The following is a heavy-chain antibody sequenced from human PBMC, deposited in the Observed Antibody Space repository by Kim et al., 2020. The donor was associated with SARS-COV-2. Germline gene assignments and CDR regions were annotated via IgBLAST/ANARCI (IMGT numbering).Heavy chain of an antibody. D-gene: IGHD5-12*01. V-gene: IGHV3-11*01. CDR2: I. CDR3: AKSGLGYNAFEF. Sequence: IFYSESVKGRFTLSRDNAKNSLYLQMNSLGVEDTAIYYCAKSGLGYNAFEFWGQGTLLTVSS. J-gene: IGHJ4*02.